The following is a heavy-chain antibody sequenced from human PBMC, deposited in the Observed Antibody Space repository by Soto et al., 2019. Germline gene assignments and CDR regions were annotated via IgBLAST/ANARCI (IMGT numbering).Heavy chain of an antibody. Sequence: SETLSLTCAVSGGSISSGGYSWSWIRQPPGKGLEWIGYIYHSGSTYYNPSLKSRVTISVDRSKNQFSLKLSSVTAADAAVYYCARGGGPYSSGSFDYWGQGTLVTV. CDR1: GGSISSGGYS. J-gene: IGHJ4*02. CDR2: IYHSGST. V-gene: IGHV4-30-2*01. D-gene: IGHD3-10*01. CDR3: ARGGGPYSSGSFDY.